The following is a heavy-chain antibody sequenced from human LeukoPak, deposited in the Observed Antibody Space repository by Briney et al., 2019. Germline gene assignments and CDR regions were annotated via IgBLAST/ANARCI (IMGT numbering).Heavy chain of an antibody. CDR3: ARGPGWRIAARPFDY. Sequence: SETLSLTCTVSGGSISSSSYYWGWIRQPPGKGLEWIGSIYYSGITNYNPSLKSRVTISIDTSKNQFSLKLSSVTAADTAVYYCARGPGWRIAARPFDYWGQGTLVTVSS. J-gene: IGHJ4*02. D-gene: IGHD6-6*01. CDR1: GGSISSSSYY. CDR2: IYYSGIT. V-gene: IGHV4-39*07.